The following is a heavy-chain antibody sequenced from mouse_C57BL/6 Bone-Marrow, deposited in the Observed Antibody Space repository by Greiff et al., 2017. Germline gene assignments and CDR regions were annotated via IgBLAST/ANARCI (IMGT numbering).Heavy chain of an antibody. Sequence: VHVKQSGAELVRPGASVKLSCTASGFNIKDDYMHWVKQRPEQGLEWIGWIDPENGDTEYASKFQGKATITADTSSNTAYLQLSSLTSEDTAVYYCTSRSWFAYWGQGTLVTVSA. CDR3: TSRSWFAY. J-gene: IGHJ3*01. V-gene: IGHV14-4*01. CDR1: GFNIKDDY. CDR2: IDPENGDT.